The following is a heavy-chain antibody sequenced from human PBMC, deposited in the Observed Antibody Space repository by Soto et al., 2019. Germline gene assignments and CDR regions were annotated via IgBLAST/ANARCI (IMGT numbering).Heavy chain of an antibody. CDR1: GGSISSGIYY. CDR2: IYDSENT. J-gene: IGHJ4*02. V-gene: IGHV4-31*03. D-gene: IGHD6-19*01. CDR3: ARDGCNREIDQ. Sequence: SETLSLTCTVSGGSISSGIYYWNWIRQHPGKGLEWIGYIYDSENTYYNPSLKSRVTISLDTSKNQFSLKLSSVTAADTAVYYCARDGCNREIDQWGQGTLVTVSS.